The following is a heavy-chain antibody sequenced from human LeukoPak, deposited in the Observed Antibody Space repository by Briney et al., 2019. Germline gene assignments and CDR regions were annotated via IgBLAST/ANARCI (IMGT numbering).Heavy chain of an antibody. V-gene: IGHV3-23*01. CDR1: GFTFSSYA. Sequence: GGSLRLSCAASGFTFSSYAMTWVRQAPGKGLEWASAISRSGASTYYADSVKGRFTISRDNSKNTLFLQMNSLRVEDTAIYYCVNDEGCSGDNCYSGSQLIGHWGQGTLVTVSS. CDR3: VNDEGCSGDNCYSGSQLIGH. D-gene: IGHD2-15*01. J-gene: IGHJ4*02. CDR2: ISRSGAST.